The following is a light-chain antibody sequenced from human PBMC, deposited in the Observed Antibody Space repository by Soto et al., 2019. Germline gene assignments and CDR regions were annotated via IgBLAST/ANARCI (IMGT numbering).Light chain of an antibody. Sequence: NVLTQSPGTLSLSPGERATLSCRASQSVTSSYLAWYQQKPGQAPRLLIYGASSRATGIPDRFSGSGSGTDFTLTISRLEPEDFAVYYCQQYGGSPPLTFGGGTTVEIK. V-gene: IGKV3-20*01. CDR3: QQYGGSPPLT. CDR2: GAS. J-gene: IGKJ4*01. CDR1: QSVTSSY.